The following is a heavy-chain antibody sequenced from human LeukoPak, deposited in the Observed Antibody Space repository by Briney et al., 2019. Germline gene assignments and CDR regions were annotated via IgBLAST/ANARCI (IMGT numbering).Heavy chain of an antibody. J-gene: IGHJ4*02. Sequence: SQTLSLTCTVSGGSISSGGYYWSWIRQHPGKGLEWIGYIYYSGSTYYNPSLKSRVTISVDTSKNQFSLKLSSVTAADTAVYYCASRGYYDSSGYYYSFDCWGQGALVTVSS. CDR3: ASRGYYDSSGYYYSFDC. V-gene: IGHV4-31*03. CDR1: GGSISSGGYY. CDR2: IYYSGST. D-gene: IGHD3-22*01.